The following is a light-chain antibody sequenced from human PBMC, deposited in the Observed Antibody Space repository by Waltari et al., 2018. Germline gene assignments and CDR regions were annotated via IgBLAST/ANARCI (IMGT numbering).Light chain of an antibody. Sequence: EVVMTQSPATLSASPGERVTLSCRASQSISDNLAWYQQTPGHPAPRLLIYCAFTRASGFPARLTGSGSGTEFTLTISSLQSDGSAIYYCQQYKRWPPITFGQGTRLEIK. V-gene: IGKV3-15*01. CDR1: QSISDN. CDR2: CAF. CDR3: QQYKRWPPIT. J-gene: IGKJ5*01.